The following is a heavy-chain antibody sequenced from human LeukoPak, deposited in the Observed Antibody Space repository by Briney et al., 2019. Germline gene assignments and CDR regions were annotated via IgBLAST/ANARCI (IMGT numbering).Heavy chain of an antibody. CDR2: ISAYNGNT. CDR1: GYTFTSYG. J-gene: IGHJ3*02. Sequence: GASVKVSCKASGYTFTSYGISWVRQAPGQGLEWMGWISAYNGNTNYAQKFQGRVTMTEDTSTDTAYMELSSLRSEDTAVYYCATTIVVVPAVIDAFDIWGQGTMVTVSS. D-gene: IGHD2-2*01. CDR3: ATTIVVVPAVIDAFDI. V-gene: IGHV1-18*01.